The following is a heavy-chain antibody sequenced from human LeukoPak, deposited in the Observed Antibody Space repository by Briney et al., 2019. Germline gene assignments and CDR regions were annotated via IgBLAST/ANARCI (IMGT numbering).Heavy chain of an antibody. CDR2: IGDTGRAK. V-gene: IGHV3-30*03. Sequence: PGRSLRLSCVASGFTFSRHGMHWVRQAPGKGLEWVAVIGDTGRAKYYADSVEGRFTISRDNSKNTLYLQMNSLRAEDTAVYYCARVEYGGAFDYWGQGTLVTVSS. D-gene: IGHD4-23*01. J-gene: IGHJ4*02. CDR1: GFTFSRHG. CDR3: ARVEYGGAFDY.